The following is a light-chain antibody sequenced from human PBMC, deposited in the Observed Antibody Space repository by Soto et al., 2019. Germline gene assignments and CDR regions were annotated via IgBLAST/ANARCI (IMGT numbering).Light chain of an antibody. CDR3: MQAVYWPFT. V-gene: IGKV2-30*01. CDR1: QSLVYSDGQTY. J-gene: IGKJ3*01. CDR2: RVS. Sequence: DIVLTQSPLLLPVTLGQPASISCTSSQSLVYSDGQTYLSWFQQRPGQSPRRLIYRVSNRDTGVPVRCSASGSGPDFTLKISRVEAEDVAVYFCMQAVYWPFTFGPGTKVDIK.